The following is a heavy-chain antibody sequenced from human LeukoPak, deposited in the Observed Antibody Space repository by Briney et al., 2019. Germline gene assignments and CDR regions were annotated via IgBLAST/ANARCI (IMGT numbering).Heavy chain of an antibody. Sequence: SETLSLTCTVSGGSISNYYWSWIRQPPGKGLEWIGYICYSGSTNYNPSLKSRVTISVDTSKNQFSLKLSSVTAADTAVYYCASRRNILTGYYNRNWFDPWGLGTLVTVSS. CDR2: ICYSGST. J-gene: IGHJ5*02. V-gene: IGHV4-59*12. CDR3: ASRRNILTGYYNRNWFDP. D-gene: IGHD3-9*01. CDR1: GGSISNYY.